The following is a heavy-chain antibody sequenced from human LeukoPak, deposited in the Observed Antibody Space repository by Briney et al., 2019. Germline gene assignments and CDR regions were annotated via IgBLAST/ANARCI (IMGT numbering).Heavy chain of an antibody. CDR1: GFTFSSYA. CDR2: ISGSGGST. J-gene: IGHJ4*02. Sequence: GGSRRLSCAASGFTFSSYAMSWVRQAPGKGVEWVSAISGSGGSTYYADSVKGRFTISRDNSKNTLYLQMNSLRAEDTAVYYCAKALRDLTFLIVATNYFDYWGQGTLVTVSS. D-gene: IGHD5-12*01. CDR3: AKALRDLTFLIVATNYFDY. V-gene: IGHV3-23*01.